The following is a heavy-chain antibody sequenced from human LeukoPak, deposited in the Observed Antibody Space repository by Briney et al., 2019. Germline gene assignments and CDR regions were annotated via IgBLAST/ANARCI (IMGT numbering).Heavy chain of an antibody. CDR2: IKEDGSEK. J-gene: IGHJ3*02. CDR1: GFTFSNYW. V-gene: IGHV3-7*04. CDR3: ARGRAIDI. Sequence: GGSLRLSCVASGFTFSNYWMSWVRQAPGKGLEWVANIKEDGSEKYYVDSVKGRFTISGDSAKDSVYLQMNSLRVEDTAVYYCARGRAIDIWGRGTMVTVSS.